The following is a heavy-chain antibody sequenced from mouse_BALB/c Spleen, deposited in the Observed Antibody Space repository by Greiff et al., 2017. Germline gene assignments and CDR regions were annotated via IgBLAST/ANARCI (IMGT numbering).Heavy chain of an antibody. V-gene: IGHV5-6-5*01. CDR1: GFTFSSYA. Sequence: EVQVVESGGGLVKPGGSLKLSCAASGFTFSSYAMSWVRQTPEKRLEWVASISSGGSTYYPDSVKGRFTISRDNARNILYLQMSSLRSEDTAMYYCAREEDYGNYDAMDYWGQGTSVTVSS. CDR3: AREEDYGNYDAMDY. CDR2: ISSGGST. J-gene: IGHJ4*01. D-gene: IGHD2-1*01.